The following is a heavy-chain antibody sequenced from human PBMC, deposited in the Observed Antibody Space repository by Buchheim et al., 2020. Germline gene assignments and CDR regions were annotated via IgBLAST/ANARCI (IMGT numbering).Heavy chain of an antibody. V-gene: IGHV4-31*03. J-gene: IGHJ4*02. CDR3: ARRDGFNQVFDF. CDR1: GDSIRSGGYY. D-gene: IGHD5-24*01. Sequence: QVLLQESGPGLVKPSQTLSLTCSVSGDSIRSGGYYWSWIRQHPGKGLEWIGYMYYSGTTYYNPSLRSRVTISLDTAKTQLSLKLNSVTAADTAVYYCARRDGFNQVFDFWGRGTL. CDR2: MYYSGTT.